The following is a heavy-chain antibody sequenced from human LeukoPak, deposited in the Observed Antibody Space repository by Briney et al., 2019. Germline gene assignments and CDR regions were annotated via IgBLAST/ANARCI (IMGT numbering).Heavy chain of an antibody. D-gene: IGHD2-2*01. V-gene: IGHV3-7*01. CDR3: SGRSGFSSIY. Sequence: GGSLRLSCEASGFSFNTHWMNWVRQFPGGGLEWVANIKPDGSAEYYLDSVKGRFSISRDNVKNLVYLQLNSLRTEDTAVYYCSGRSGFSSIYWGQGTLVTVSS. CDR2: IKPDGSAE. CDR1: GFSFNTHW. J-gene: IGHJ4*02.